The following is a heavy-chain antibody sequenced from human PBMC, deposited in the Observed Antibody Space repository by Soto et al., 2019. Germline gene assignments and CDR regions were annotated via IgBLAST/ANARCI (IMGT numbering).Heavy chain of an antibody. CDR2: INPSGGST. CDR1: GYTFTSYY. D-gene: IGHD3-22*01. J-gene: IGHJ4*02. Sequence: GASVKVSCKASGYTFTSYYMHWVRKAPGQGLVWMGIINPSGGSTSYAQKFQGRVTMTRDTSTSTVYRELSSLRSEDTAVYYCAREVYYDSSGYYYSYVDYWGQGTLVTVSS. V-gene: IGHV1-46*01. CDR3: AREVYYDSSGYYYSYVDY.